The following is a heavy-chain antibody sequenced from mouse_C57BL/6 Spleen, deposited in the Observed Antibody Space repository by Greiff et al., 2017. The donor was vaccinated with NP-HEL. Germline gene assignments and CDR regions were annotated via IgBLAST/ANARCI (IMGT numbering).Heavy chain of an antibody. CDR3: ARKSSYGSSYDYAMDY. CDR1: GYSITSGYY. Sequence: EVKLMESGPGLVKPSQSLSLTCSVTGYSITSGYYWNWIRQFPGNKLEWMGYISYDGSNNYNPSLKNRISITRDTSKNQFFLKLNSVTTEDTATYYCARKSSYGSSYDYAMDYWGQGTSVTVSS. J-gene: IGHJ4*01. V-gene: IGHV3-6*01. CDR2: ISYDGSN. D-gene: IGHD1-1*01.